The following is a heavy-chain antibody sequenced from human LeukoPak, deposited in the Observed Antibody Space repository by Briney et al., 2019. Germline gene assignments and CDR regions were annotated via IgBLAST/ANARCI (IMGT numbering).Heavy chain of an antibody. CDR3: AKDPTYDSSGYYWYYFDY. CDR1: GFTFISYS. CDR2: IRYDGSNK. D-gene: IGHD3-22*01. J-gene: IGHJ4*02. Sequence: GGSLRLSCAASGFTFISYSIHWVRQAPGKGLEWVAFIRYDGSNKYFADSVKGRFTISRDNSRNTQYLQMNSLRAEDTAVYYCAKDPTYDSSGYYWYYFDYWGQGTLVTVSS. V-gene: IGHV3-30*02.